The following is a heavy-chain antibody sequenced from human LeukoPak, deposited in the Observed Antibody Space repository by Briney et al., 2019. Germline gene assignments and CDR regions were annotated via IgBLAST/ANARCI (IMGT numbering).Heavy chain of an antibody. V-gene: IGHV3-48*01. J-gene: IGHJ4*02. Sequence: PGGSLRLSCAASGFTFSSYSMNWVRQAPGKGLEWVSYISSSSSTIYYADSAKGRFTISRDNAKNSLYLQMNSLRAEDTAVYYCARSGSIAVAGTFDYWGQGTLVTVSS. CDR1: GFTFSSYS. CDR2: ISSSSSTI. D-gene: IGHD6-19*01. CDR3: ARSGSIAVAGTFDY.